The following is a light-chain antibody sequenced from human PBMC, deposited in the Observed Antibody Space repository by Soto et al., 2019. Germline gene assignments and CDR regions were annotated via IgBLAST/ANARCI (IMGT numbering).Light chain of an antibody. V-gene: IGLV2-11*01. CDR1: SSDVGTYNY. J-gene: IGLJ2*01. CDR2: DVS. CDR3: AAWDDSLNGVV. Sequence: QSALTQPRSVSGPPGQSVSISCSGTSSDVGTYNYVSWYQQHPGKAPKLMIYDVSKRPSGVPDRFSGSKSGTSASLAISGLQSEDEADYYCAAWDDSLNGVVFGGGTQLTVL.